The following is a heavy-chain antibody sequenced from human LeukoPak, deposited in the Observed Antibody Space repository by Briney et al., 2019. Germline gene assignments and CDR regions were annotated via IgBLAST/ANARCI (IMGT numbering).Heavy chain of an antibody. J-gene: IGHJ4*02. Sequence: KVQGRVTMTTDTSTSTAYMELRSLRSDDTAVYYCARAASAAGISFFDYWGQGTLVAVSS. D-gene: IGHD6-13*01. V-gene: IGHV1-18*01. CDR3: ARAASAAGISFFDY.